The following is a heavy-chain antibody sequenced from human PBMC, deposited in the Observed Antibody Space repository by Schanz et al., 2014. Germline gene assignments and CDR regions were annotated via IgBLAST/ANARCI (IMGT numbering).Heavy chain of an antibody. V-gene: IGHV1-3*01. CDR2: INVGNGNM. CDR1: GYTFTSYS. D-gene: IGHD6-13*01. CDR3: ASSGAGYSSSWDFDY. J-gene: IGHJ4*02. Sequence: QVQLVQSGAEVKKTGASVKVSCKASGYTFTSYSIHWVRQAPGQGLEWMGWINVGNGNMKYSQKFQCRVTNTRDTTAFAAYMDVSSLRAEDTAVYYWASSGAGYSSSWDFDYWGQGTLVTVSS.